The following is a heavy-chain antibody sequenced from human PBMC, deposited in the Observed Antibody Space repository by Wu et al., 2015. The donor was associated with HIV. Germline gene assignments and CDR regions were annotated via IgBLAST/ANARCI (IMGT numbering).Heavy chain of an antibody. CDR3: ARDPGIAAAGTTYYYYYYGMDV. V-gene: IGHV1-18*01. D-gene: IGHD6-13*01. CDR1: GYTFTSYG. Sequence: QVQLVQSGAEVKKPGASVKVSCKASGYTFTSYGISWVRQAPGQGLEWMGWISAYNGNTNYAQKLQGRVTMTTDTSTSTAYMELRSLRSDDTAVYYCARDPGIAAAGTTYYYYYYGMDVWGQGTTVTVSS. CDR2: ISAYNGNT. J-gene: IGHJ6*02.